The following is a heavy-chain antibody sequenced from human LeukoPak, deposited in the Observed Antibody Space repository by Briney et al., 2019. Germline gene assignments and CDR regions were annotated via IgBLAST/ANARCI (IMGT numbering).Heavy chain of an antibody. CDR2: LSRGGGTT. J-gene: IGHJ4*02. V-gene: IGHV3-23*01. CDR1: GFNFNVFA. D-gene: IGHD2-8*01. CDR3: AKEQRIRHCSEGVCMEGYYFDY. Sequence: PGGSLRLSCTGSGFNFNVFAMNWVRQAPGQGLEWVSGLSRGGGTTNYADSVKGRFTISRDKSKNMVFPQMNSLRPEDTALYYCAKEQRIRHCSEGVCMEGYYFDYWSQGSLVTVSS.